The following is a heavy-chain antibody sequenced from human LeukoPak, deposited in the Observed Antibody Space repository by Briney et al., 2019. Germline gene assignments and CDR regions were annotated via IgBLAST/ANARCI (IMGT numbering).Heavy chain of an antibody. J-gene: IGHJ6*02. CDR3: ARGRLAVAGTSYYYYGMDV. V-gene: IGHV3-21*01. Sequence: GGSLRLSCVASGFTFSSYRMNWVRQAPGKGLEWVSSMSSSSGNIYYADSVKGRFTISRDNGKNLLYLQMNSLRAEDTAVYYCARGRLAVAGTSYYYYGMDVWGQGTTVTVSS. CDR1: GFTFSSYR. D-gene: IGHD6-19*01. CDR2: MSSSSGNI.